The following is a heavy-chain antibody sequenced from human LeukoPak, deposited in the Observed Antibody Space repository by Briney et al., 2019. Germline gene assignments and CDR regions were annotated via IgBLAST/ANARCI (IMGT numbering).Heavy chain of an antibody. CDR2: IWYDGSNK. V-gene: IGHV3-33*01. CDR3: VRELPPVVQYYFDY. CDR1: GFTFSDYG. J-gene: IGHJ4*02. D-gene: IGHD3-22*01. Sequence: GGSLRLSCAASGFTFSDYGMHWVRQAPGKGLGWVAVIWYDGSNKYYADSVKGRFTISRDNSRNTLYLQMNSLRAEDTAVYYCVRELPPVVQYYFDYWGPGTLVTVSS.